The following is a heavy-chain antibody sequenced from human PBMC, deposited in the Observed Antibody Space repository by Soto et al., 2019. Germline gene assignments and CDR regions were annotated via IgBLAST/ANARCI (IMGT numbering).Heavy chain of an antibody. Sequence: GGSLRLSCAASGFTFSSYGMHWVRQAPGKGLEWVAVISYDGSNKYYADSVKGRFTISRDNSKNTLYLQMNSLRAEDTAVYYCAKGTYSSGYYYDYYYGLDVWGQGTTVTVSS. CDR1: GFTFSSYG. V-gene: IGHV3-30*18. CDR3: AKGTYSSGYYYDYYYGLDV. J-gene: IGHJ6*02. CDR2: ISYDGSNK. D-gene: IGHD3-22*01.